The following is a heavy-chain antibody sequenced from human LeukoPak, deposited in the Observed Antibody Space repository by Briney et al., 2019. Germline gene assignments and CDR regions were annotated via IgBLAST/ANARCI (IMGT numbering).Heavy chain of an antibody. J-gene: IGHJ5*02. Sequence: GGSLRLSCAASGFTFSDYYMSWIRQAPGKGLEWVSYISSSGSGGSTYSADSVRGRFTISRDNSRSTLFLQMNSLRGEDTAIYYCATYRQVMLPFEAWGQGTLVTVSS. D-gene: IGHD5-18*01. V-gene: IGHV3-11*01. CDR3: ATYRQVMLPFEA. CDR1: GFTFSDYY. CDR2: ISSSGSGGST.